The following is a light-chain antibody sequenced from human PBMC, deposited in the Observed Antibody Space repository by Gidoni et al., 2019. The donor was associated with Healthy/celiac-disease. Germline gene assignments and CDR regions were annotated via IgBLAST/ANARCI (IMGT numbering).Light chain of an antibody. Sequence: IVMTQSPLSLPVTPGEPASISCRSSQSLLHSNGYNYLDWYLQKPGQSPQLLIYLGSNRASGVPDRVSGSGSGTDFTLKISRVEAEDVGVYYCMQALQTPRTFXQXTKVEIK. CDR3: MQALQTPRT. CDR1: QSLLHSNGYNY. CDR2: LGS. J-gene: IGKJ1*01. V-gene: IGKV2-28*01.